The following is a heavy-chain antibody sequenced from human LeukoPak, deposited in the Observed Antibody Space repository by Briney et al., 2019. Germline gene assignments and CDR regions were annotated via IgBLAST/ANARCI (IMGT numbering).Heavy chain of an antibody. Sequence: GGSLRLSCTASGFTVSSNYMSWVRQAPGKGLEWVSVIRSDGGTNHADSVKGRFTISRDNSKNTLYLQMNNLRAEDTAMYYCAREMYSGMYNDAFDIWGQGTKVTVS. CDR3: AREMYSGMYNDAFDI. D-gene: IGHD1-26*01. CDR2: IRSDGGT. V-gene: IGHV3-53*01. CDR1: GFTVSSNY. J-gene: IGHJ3*02.